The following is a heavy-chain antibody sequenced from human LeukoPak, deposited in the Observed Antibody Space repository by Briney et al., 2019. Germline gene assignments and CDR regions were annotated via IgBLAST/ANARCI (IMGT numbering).Heavy chain of an antibody. CDR3: AKIGGDLITMIVVVTRVVRAFDI. J-gene: IGHJ3*02. V-gene: IGHV3-23*01. Sequence: GGSLRLSCAASGFTFSSYAMSWVRQAPGKGLEWVSAISGSGGSTYYADSVKGRFTISRDNSKNTLYLQMNSLRAEDTAVYYCAKIGGDLITMIVVVTRVVRAFDIWGQGTMVTVSS. CDR1: GFTFSSYA. CDR2: ISGSGGST. D-gene: IGHD3-22*01.